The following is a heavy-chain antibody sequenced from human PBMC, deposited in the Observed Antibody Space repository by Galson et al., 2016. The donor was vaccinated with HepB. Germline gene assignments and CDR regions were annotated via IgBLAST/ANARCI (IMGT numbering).Heavy chain of an antibody. V-gene: IGHV4-59*01. CDR1: GGSINNYF. D-gene: IGHD1-1*01. J-gene: IGHJ6*02. Sequence: SETLSLTCNISGGSINNYFWHWLRQSPGKGLEWVGFIYYTGRTDYNPSLESRVSISIHSSRKQFSLTLTRASAADTAVYYCATQSHTTTLYGMDAWGQGTTVTVFS. CDR3: ATQSHTTTLYGMDA. CDR2: IYYTGRT.